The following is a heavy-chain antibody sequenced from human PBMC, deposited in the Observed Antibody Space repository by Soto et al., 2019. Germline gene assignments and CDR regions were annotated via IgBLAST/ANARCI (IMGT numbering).Heavy chain of an antibody. CDR2: ISYNGNDK. Sequence: GGALRLSCAASGFTFSSYGMHWVRQAPGKGLEWVAVISYNGNDKYHADSVKGRFTVSRDNSKNTLYLQMNSLRPEDTAVYHCAKDGDAAAAGYYFDYWGQGTLVTVSS. CDR3: AKDGDAAAAGYYFDY. V-gene: IGHV3-30*18. J-gene: IGHJ4*02. D-gene: IGHD6-13*01. CDR1: GFTFSSYG.